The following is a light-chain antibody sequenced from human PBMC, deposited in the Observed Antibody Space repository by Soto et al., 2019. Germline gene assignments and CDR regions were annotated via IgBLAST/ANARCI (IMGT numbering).Light chain of an antibody. Sequence: EIVLTQSPATLSLSPGERATLSCRASQSVSTSLAWYQHRSGQAPRLLIYDASNRAPGIPARFSGSGSGTGFTLTISSLEPEDFAVYYCQQRSNWLTFGGGTKVEI. CDR2: DAS. J-gene: IGKJ4*01. CDR1: QSVSTS. V-gene: IGKV3-11*01. CDR3: QQRSNWLT.